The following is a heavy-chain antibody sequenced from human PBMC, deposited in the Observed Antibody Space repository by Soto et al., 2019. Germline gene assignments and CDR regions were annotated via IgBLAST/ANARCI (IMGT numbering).Heavy chain of an antibody. V-gene: IGHV3-7*04. J-gene: IGHJ3*02. Sequence: EVQVMESGGGLVQPGGSLRLSCAASGYTFSRYWMDWVRQAPRKGLEWVATIKHDGSEKYYVDSVKGRFIISRDNAKNSLFLQMNGLRVEDTAVYFCARAMGSDGWSNHPFDIWGQGTMVTVSS. D-gene: IGHD6-19*01. CDR1: GYTFSRYW. CDR2: IKHDGSEK. CDR3: ARAMGSDGWSNHPFDI.